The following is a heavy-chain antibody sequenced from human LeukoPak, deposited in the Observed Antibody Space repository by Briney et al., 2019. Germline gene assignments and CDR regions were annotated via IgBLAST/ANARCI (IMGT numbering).Heavy chain of an antibody. J-gene: IGHJ4*02. CDR2: ISGSSDNT. CDR1: GFTFSSYA. D-gene: IGHD6-19*01. V-gene: IGHV3-23*01. CDR3: AKGGIAVGGTIDY. Sequence: PGGSLRLSCAASGFTFSSYAMTWVRQAPGKGLEWVSTISGSSDNTYYADSVKGRFTISRDNSKNTLYLQMNSLRAEDTAVYYCAKGGIAVGGTIDYWGQGTLVTVSS.